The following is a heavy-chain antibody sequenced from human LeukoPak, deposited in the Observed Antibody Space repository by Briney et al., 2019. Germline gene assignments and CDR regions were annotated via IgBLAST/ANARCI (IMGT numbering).Heavy chain of an antibody. CDR2: ISDSET. J-gene: IGHJ5*02. CDR1: GFTFSNYA. Sequence: GGSLRLSCAASGFTFSNYAMTWVRQAPGKGLEWVSFISDSETNYGDSVKGRFTVSRDNSKNTLYLEMNSLRAEDTAVYYCARKLGYCSSTSCPNWFDPWGQGTLVTVSS. D-gene: IGHD2-2*01. V-gene: IGHV3-23*01. CDR3: ARKLGYCSSTSCPNWFDP.